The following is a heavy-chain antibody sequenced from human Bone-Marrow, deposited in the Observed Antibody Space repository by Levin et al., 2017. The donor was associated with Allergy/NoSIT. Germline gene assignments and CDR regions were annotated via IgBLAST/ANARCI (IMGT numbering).Heavy chain of an antibody. D-gene: IGHD3-10*01. J-gene: IGHJ6*02. CDR2: ISYGGNT. CDR1: GTSISNFY. V-gene: IGHV4-59*01. CDR3: ACIRSGRYYGMNV. Sequence: SETLSLTCTVSGTSISNFYWTWIRQSPRGGLEYIGYISYGGNTDYNPSLRRRVTISEDTSTNQFSLRLTSVTAADTAIYYCACIRSGRYYGMNVWGQGTTVTVSS.